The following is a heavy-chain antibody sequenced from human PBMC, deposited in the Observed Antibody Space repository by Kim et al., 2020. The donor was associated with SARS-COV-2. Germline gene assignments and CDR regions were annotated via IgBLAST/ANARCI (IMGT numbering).Heavy chain of an antibody. D-gene: IGHD3-22*01. V-gene: IGHV7-4-1*02. CDR3: ASGAYYESVY. Sequence: ASVKVSCNASGSTFSSYELHWVRQAPGQGFEWMGWIETNTGTPTHAQGFTGRFVFSLDPSATAAYLQITDLKPEDTAVYFCASGAYYESVYWGQGTLVAV. CDR2: IETNTGTP. CDR1: GSTFSSYE. J-gene: IGHJ4*02.